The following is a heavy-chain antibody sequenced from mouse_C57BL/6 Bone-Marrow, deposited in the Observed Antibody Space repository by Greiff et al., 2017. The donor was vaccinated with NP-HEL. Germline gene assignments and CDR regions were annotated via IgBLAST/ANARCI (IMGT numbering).Heavy chain of an antibody. CDR3: ARRGYSNYGVYAMDY. CDR2: ISNGGGST. D-gene: IGHD2-5*01. J-gene: IGHJ4*01. V-gene: IGHV5-12*01. CDR1: GFTFSDYY. Sequence: EVQVVESGGGLVQPGGSLKLSCAASGFTFSDYYMYWVRQTPEKRLEWVAYISNGGGSTYYPDTVKGRFTISRDNAKNTLYLQMSRLKSEDTAMYYCARRGYSNYGVYAMDYWGQGTSVTVSS.